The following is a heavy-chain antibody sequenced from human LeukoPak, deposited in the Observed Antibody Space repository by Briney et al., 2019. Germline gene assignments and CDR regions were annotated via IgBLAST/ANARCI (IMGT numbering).Heavy chain of an antibody. V-gene: IGHV3-20*04. D-gene: IGHD6-13*01. Sequence: GGSLRLSCAASGFTFDDYGMSWVRQAPGKGLEWVSGINWNGGSTGYADSVKGRFTISRDNAKNSLYLQMNSLRAEDTAVYYCARGAGYSSSWYGTFDFWGQGTLVTVSS. CDR2: INWNGGST. CDR3: ARGAGYSSSWYGTFDF. CDR1: GFTFDDYG. J-gene: IGHJ4*02.